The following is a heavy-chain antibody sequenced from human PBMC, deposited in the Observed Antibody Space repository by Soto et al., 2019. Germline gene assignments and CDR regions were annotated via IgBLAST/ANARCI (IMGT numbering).Heavy chain of an antibody. V-gene: IGHV1-8*01. J-gene: IGHJ6*03. CDR3: ARGPARLAIFGVVNYYYYYMDV. CDR2: MNPNSGNT. Sequence: ASAKASCKASGYSFTSYDSNWGRQATGQGLEGMGWMNPNSGNTGYAQKFQGRVTMTRNTSISTAYMELSSLRSEDTAAYYCARGPARLAIFGVVNYYYYYMDVWGKGTTVTVSS. CDR1: GYSFTSYD. D-gene: IGHD3-3*01.